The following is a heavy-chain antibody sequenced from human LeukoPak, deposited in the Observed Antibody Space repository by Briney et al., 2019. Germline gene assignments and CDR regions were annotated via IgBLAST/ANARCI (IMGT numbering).Heavy chain of an antibody. CDR1: GGSISSGSYY. V-gene: IGHV4-39*07. J-gene: IGHJ4*02. CDR3: ATGGYCGGGSCRNFDY. D-gene: IGHD2-15*01. CDR2: IYHSGST. Sequence: SETLSLTCTVSGGSISSGSYYWSWLRQPPGKGLEWIGSIYHSGSTYYNPSLKSRVTISVDTSKNQFSLKLSSVTAADTAVYYCATGGYCGGGSCRNFDYWGQGTLVSVSS.